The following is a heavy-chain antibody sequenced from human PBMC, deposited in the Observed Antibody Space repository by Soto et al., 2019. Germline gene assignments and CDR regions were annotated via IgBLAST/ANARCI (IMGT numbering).Heavy chain of an antibody. V-gene: IGHV1-8*01. CDR2: MNPNSGNT. J-gene: IGHJ4*02. CDR1: GYTFTSYD. CDR3: ARALFDFWIGYFFPFGGRHFDY. Sequence: QVQLVQSGAEVKKPGASVKVSCKASGYTFTSYDINWVRQATGQGLEWMGWMNPNSGNTGYAQKFQGRVTMTRNTSISTAYMELSSLRSEDTAVYYCARALFDFWIGYFFPFGGRHFDYWGQGTLVTVSS. D-gene: IGHD3-3*01.